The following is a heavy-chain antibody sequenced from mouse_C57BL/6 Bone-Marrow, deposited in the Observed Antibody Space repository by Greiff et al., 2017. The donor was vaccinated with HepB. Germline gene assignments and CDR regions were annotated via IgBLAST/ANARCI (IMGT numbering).Heavy chain of an antibody. J-gene: IGHJ4*01. CDR3: VRHESSYYYEDYYAMDY. CDR2: IRSKSNNYAT. CDR1: GFSFNTYA. Sequence: EVQLVESGGGLVQPKGSLKLSCAASGFSFNTYAMNWVRQAPGKGLEWVARIRSKSNNYATYYADSVKDRFTISRDDSESMLYLQMNNLKTEDTAMYYCVRHESSYYYEDYYAMDYWGQGTAVTVSS. V-gene: IGHV10-1*01. D-gene: IGHD2-4*01.